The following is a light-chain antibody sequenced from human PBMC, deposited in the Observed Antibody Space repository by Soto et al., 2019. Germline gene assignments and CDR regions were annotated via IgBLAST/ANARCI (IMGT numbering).Light chain of an antibody. Sequence: QSVLTQPPSASGTPGQRVTISCSGSSSNIGSNSVTWYQQFPGTAPKLLIYSNDRRPSGVPERFSGSKSGTSASLAISGLQSEDEADYYCAAWDDILIARVFGGGTKLTVL. CDR3: AAWDDILIARV. V-gene: IGLV1-44*01. J-gene: IGLJ3*02. CDR1: SSNIGSNS. CDR2: SND.